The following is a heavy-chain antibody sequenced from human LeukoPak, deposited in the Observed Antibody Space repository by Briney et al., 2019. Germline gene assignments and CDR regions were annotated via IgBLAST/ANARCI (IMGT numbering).Heavy chain of an antibody. CDR3: ARISSSHRFDY. CDR2: ISWNSGSI. D-gene: IGHD6-13*01. Sequence: GRSLRLSCAASGFTFDDYAMHWVRQAPGKGLEWVSGISWNSGSIGYADSVKGRFTISRDNAKNSLYLQMNSLRAEDTAVYYCARISSSHRFDYWGQGTLVTVSS. V-gene: IGHV3-9*01. CDR1: GFTFDDYA. J-gene: IGHJ4*02.